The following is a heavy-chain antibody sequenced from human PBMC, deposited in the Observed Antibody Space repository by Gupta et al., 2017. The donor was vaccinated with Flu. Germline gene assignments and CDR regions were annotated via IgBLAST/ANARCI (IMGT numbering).Heavy chain of an antibody. CDR3: ARGMDGGDFDY. Sequence: CKKSGYTFTSYYMHWVRQAPGQGLEWMGMIVASDGRTNRPQNLRGRVTMTRDTSTSTVYMELSSLRSEDTAVYYCARGMDGGDFDYWGQGTLVTISS. J-gene: IGHJ4*02. CDR1: GYTFTSYY. V-gene: IGHV1-46*04. D-gene: IGHD2-8*01. CDR2: IVASDGRT.